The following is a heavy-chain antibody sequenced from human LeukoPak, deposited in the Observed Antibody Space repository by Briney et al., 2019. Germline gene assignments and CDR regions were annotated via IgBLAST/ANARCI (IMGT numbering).Heavy chain of an antibody. D-gene: IGHD3-22*01. CDR2: IYHSGST. J-gene: IGHJ4*02. Sequence: SETLSLTCTVSGGSISSGDYYWSWIRQPPGKGLEWIGEIYHSGSTNYNPSLKSRVTISVDKSKNQFSLKLSSVTAADTAVYYCARARDSSGYYYDYWGQGTLVTVSS. CDR1: GGSISSGDYY. V-gene: IGHV4-39*07. CDR3: ARARDSSGYYYDY.